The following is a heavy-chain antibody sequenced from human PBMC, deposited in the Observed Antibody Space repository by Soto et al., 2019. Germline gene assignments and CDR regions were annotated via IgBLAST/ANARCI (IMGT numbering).Heavy chain of an antibody. CDR1: GFIFSNYG. D-gene: IGHD2-15*01. V-gene: IGHV3-30*18. CDR2: ISFDGKNR. CDR3: AKRGGVVGGSEHPCVEY. Sequence: QVQLVESGGGVVQPGKSLRLSCAASGFIFSNYGMHWVRQAPGKGPEWVALISFDGKNRNYADSVKGRFTIYRDNPKNTRYLEMNSLRPEDTAFYYCAKRGGVVGGSEHPCVEYWGQGTLVTVSS. J-gene: IGHJ4*02.